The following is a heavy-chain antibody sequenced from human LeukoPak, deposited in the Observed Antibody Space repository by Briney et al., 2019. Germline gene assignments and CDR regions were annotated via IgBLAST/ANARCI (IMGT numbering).Heavy chain of an antibody. CDR3: TRDSGTYNWFDP. CDR2: IDKKDKGYATAT. D-gene: IGHD1-26*01. Sequence: GGSLKLSCAASGFTFSGSAIHWVRQSSGKGLEWVGQIDKKDKGYATATAYAASVQGRFTISRDDSINTAYLQMKSLKTEDTALYYCTRDSGTYNWFDPWGQGTLVTVSS. J-gene: IGHJ5*02. V-gene: IGHV3-73*01. CDR1: GFTFSGSA.